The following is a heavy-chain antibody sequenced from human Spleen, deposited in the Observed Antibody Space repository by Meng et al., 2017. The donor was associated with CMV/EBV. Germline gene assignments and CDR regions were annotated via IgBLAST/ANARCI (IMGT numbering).Heavy chain of an antibody. CDR1: GYTFTSYV. Sequence: CKASGYTFTSYVISWVRQAPGQGLEWMGWISAYNGNTNYAQKLQGRVTMTTDTSTSTAYMELRSLRSGDTAVYYCARAPYDGYNDDYWGQGTLVTVSS. J-gene: IGHJ4*02. CDR3: ARAPYDGYNDDY. CDR2: ISAYNGNT. V-gene: IGHV1-18*01. D-gene: IGHD5-24*01.